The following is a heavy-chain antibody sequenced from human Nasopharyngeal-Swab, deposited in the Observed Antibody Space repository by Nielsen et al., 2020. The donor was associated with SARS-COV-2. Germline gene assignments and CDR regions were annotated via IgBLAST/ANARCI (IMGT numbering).Heavy chain of an antibody. CDR2: ISYDGSNK. D-gene: IGHD3-3*01. V-gene: IGHV3-30*18. CDR1: GFTFSSYG. CDR3: AKEYNDFWSGYYDGMDV. J-gene: IGHJ6*02. Sequence: GESLKISCAASGFTFSSYGMHWVRQAPGKGLEWVAVISYDGSNKYYADSVKGRFTISRDNSKNTLYLQMNSLRAEDTAVYYCAKEYNDFWSGYYDGMDVWGQGTTVTVSS.